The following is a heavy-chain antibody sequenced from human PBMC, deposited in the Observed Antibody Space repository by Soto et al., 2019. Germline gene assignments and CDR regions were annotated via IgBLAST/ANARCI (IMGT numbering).Heavy chain of an antibody. D-gene: IGHD3-3*01. CDR3: ARYEVSTMFAY. CDR1: GGSITSSTYY. Sequence: PSETLSLTCTVSGGSITSSTYYWGWIRQPPGKGLEWIGRIYSSGSTRYNPSLKSRVTISVDTSNNQFSLMLSSVTAADTAVYYCARYEVSTMFAYWGQGTLVTVSS. V-gene: IGHV4-39*01. J-gene: IGHJ4*02. CDR2: IYSSGST.